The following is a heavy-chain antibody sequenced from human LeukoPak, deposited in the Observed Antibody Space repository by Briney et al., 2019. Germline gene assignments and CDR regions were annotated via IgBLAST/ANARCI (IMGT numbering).Heavy chain of an antibody. Sequence: GGSLRLSCAASGFTVSSEYMSWVRQAPGKGLEWVSYISSTSNTIYYADSVKGRFTISRDNAKNSLYLQMNSLRDEDTAVYYCARERAPGDYWGQGTLVTVSS. CDR2: ISSTSNTI. V-gene: IGHV3-48*02. CDR3: ARERAPGDY. CDR1: GFTVSSEY. J-gene: IGHJ4*02.